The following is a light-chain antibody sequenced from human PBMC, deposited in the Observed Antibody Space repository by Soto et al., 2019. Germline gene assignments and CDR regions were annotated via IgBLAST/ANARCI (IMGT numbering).Light chain of an antibody. CDR3: QQHNNWPPT. J-gene: IGKJ1*01. CDR1: QSISIN. Sequence: EIVMTQSPATLSVSPGERVTLSCRASQSISINLAWYQRKPGQSPRLLFSGASTRATGVPVRFSGSGSGTEFTHNISSLQSEDFAVYFCQQHNNWPPTFGQGTKVEI. CDR2: GAS. V-gene: IGKV3-15*01.